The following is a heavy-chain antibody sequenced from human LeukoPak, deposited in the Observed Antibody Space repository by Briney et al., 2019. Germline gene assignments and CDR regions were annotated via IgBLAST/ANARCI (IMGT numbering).Heavy chain of an antibody. Sequence: SETLSLTCTVSGGSISSSSYYWGWIRQPPGKGLEWIGSIYHSGSTYYNPSLKSRVTISVDTSKNQFSLKLSSVTAADTAAYYCARAGHYYDSSGSTTLDYWGRGTLVTVSS. D-gene: IGHD3-22*01. CDR3: ARAGHYYDSSGSTTLDY. CDR2: IYHSGST. V-gene: IGHV4-39*07. CDR1: GGSISSSSYY. J-gene: IGHJ4*02.